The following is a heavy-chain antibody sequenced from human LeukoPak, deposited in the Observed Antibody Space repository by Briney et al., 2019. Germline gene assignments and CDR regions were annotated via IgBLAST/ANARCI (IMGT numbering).Heavy chain of an antibody. D-gene: IGHD3-22*01. J-gene: IGHJ5*02. V-gene: IGHV3-21*01. CDR1: GLTFSRYS. Sequence: GGKLTCSCAASGLTFSRYSMNWISQAPGKGLEWVSSISSSSSYIYYADSVKGRFTISRDNAKNSLYLQMNSLRAEDTAVYYCARDLGQYYDTSDNWFDPWGQGTLVTVSS. CDR3: ARDLGQYYDTSDNWFDP. CDR2: ISSSSSYI.